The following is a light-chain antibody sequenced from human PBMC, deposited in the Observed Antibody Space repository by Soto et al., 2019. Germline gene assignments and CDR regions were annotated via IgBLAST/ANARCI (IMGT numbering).Light chain of an antibody. J-gene: IGLJ1*01. CDR3: ASLRSGTIRV. V-gene: IGLV2-14*01. CDR1: RSDIGDSNF. Sequence: QSALTQPASVSGSPGQSVTISCTGPRSDIGDSNFISWYQHSPGKAPRLLIYEVNNRPSGVSKRFSGSKAGNTASLTISGLLDDDEADYFCASLRSGTIRVFGSGTKVTVL. CDR2: EVN.